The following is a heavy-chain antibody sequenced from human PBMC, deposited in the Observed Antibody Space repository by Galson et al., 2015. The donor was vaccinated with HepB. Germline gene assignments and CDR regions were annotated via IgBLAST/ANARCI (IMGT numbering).Heavy chain of an antibody. V-gene: IGHV6-1*01. CDR2: TYYRSKWSN. Sequence: CAISGDSVSSNTVGWNWIRQSPSRGLEWLGRTYYRSKWSNDYAQSVQSRITINPDTSKIQISLQLNSVTPEDTAVYYCARSIHLGRGFDSWGQGTLVTVSS. D-gene: IGHD7-27*01. J-gene: IGHJ4*02. CDR3: ARSIHLGRGFDS. CDR1: GDSVSSNTVG.